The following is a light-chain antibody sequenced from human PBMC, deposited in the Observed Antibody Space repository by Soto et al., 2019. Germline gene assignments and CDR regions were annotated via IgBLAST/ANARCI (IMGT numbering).Light chain of an antibody. CDR1: IGAVTSGYY. V-gene: IGLV7-43*01. CDR2: GTT. Sequence: QTVVTQEPSLTVSPGGTVTLTCSSSIGAVTSGYYANWFQQKPGQAPRSLIYGTTNKHSWTPARFSGSLLGGKAALTLSGVQPEDEAEYYCLLYSGGALHWVFGGGTKLTVL. CDR3: LLYSGGALHWV. J-gene: IGLJ3*02.